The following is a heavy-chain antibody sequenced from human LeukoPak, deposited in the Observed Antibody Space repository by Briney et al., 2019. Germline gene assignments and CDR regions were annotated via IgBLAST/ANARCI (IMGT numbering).Heavy chain of an antibody. CDR3: ARGYSSSWGPFYYYYMDV. CDR1: GYTFTGYY. J-gene: IGHJ6*03. CDR2: INPNSGGT. D-gene: IGHD6-13*01. V-gene: IGHV1-2*02. Sequence: GASVKVSCKASGYTFTGYYMHWVRQAPGQGLEWMGWINPNSGGTNYAQKFQGRVTMTRDTSISTAYMELSRLRSDDTAVYYCARGYSSSWGPFYYYYMDVWGKGTTVTVSS.